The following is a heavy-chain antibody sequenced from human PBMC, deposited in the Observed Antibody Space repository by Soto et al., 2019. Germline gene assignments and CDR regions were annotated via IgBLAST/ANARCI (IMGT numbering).Heavy chain of an antibody. CDR1: GCSFNKSS. J-gene: IGHJ4*02. D-gene: IGHD1-1*01. Sequence: QLVESGGGVVQPGRSLRLSCAASGCSFNKSSMHWVRQVPGKGLEGVAVISFDGSHKYYADSVKGRFTISRDNSKNTLYLQINSLSGEDTAVYYCARDETTVAPFDYWGQGTLVTVSS. CDR2: ISFDGSHK. CDR3: ARDETTVAPFDY. V-gene: IGHV3-30-3*01.